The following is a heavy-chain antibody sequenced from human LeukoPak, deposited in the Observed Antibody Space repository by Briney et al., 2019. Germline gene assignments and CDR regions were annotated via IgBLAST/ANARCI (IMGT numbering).Heavy chain of an antibody. D-gene: IGHD2-21*02. CDR2: ISGSGGST. CDR1: GFTFSSYA. J-gene: IGHJ4*02. Sequence: PGGSPRLSCAASGFTFSSYAMSWVRQAPGKGLEWVSAISGSGGSTYYADSVKGRFTISRDNSKNTLYLQMNSLRAEDTVVYYCAKSHIVVVTADFDYWGQGTLVTVSS. CDR3: AKSHIVVVTADFDY. V-gene: IGHV3-23*01.